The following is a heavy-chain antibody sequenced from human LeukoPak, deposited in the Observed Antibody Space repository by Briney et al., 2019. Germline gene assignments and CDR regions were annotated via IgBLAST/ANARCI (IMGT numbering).Heavy chain of an antibody. D-gene: IGHD3-10*01. V-gene: IGHV3-9*01. J-gene: IGHJ4*02. CDR1: GFTFDDHA. Sequence: PGGSLRLSCIASGFTFDDHAMHWVRQVPGKGLEWVSHISWNSGTITYADSAKGRFTISRDNAKNSVYLVMSSLRPEDTALYFCARDVGERGPYYFDYWGQGTLVAVSP. CDR2: ISWNSGTI. CDR3: ARDVGERGPYYFDY.